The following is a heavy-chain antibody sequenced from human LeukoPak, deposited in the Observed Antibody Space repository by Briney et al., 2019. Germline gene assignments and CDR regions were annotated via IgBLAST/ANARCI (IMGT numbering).Heavy chain of an antibody. CDR3: ARRNHYDSREFDY. D-gene: IGHD3-22*01. CDR2: IKQDGSEK. Sequence: GGSLRLSCAASGFTFSSYWMSWVRQAPGKGLEWVANIKQDGSEKYYVDSVKGRFTISRDNAKNSLYLQMNSLRAEDTAVYYCARRNHYDSREFDYWGQGTLVTVSS. CDR1: GFTFSSYW. V-gene: IGHV3-7*01. J-gene: IGHJ4*02.